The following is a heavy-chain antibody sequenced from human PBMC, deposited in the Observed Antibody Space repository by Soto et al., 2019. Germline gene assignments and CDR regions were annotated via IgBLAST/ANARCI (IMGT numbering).Heavy chain of an antibody. Sequence: GESLKISCKGSGYSFTSYWISWVRQMPGKGLEWMGRIDPSDSYTNYSPSFQGHVTISADKSISTAYLQWSSLKASDTAMYYCARRAAGVVVVAATPHYYYGMDVWGQGTTVTVSS. CDR2: IDPSDSYT. J-gene: IGHJ6*02. CDR1: GYSFTSYW. CDR3: ARRAAGVVVVAATPHYYYGMDV. D-gene: IGHD2-15*01. V-gene: IGHV5-10-1*01.